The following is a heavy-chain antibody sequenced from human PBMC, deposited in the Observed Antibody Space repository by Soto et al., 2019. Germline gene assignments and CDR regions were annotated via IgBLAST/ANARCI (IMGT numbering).Heavy chain of an antibody. J-gene: IGHJ5*02. Sequence: QLQLQESDSGLVKPSQTLSLSCTVSGASVTRHSYSWNWFRQPPGRGLEWIGYITHSRDSYYHPSLNGRVSFSLDTSKNQFSLNLTSLTAADTAMYYCVTDKGRNWFDPWGQGTLVIVSS. CDR2: ITHSRDS. CDR3: VTDKGRNWFDP. V-gene: IGHV4-30-2*01. CDR1: GASVTRHSYS.